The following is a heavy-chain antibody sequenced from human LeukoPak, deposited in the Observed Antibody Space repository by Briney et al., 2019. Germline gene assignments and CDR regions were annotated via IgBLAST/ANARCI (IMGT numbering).Heavy chain of an antibody. D-gene: IGHD6-13*01. CDR2: ISYDGSNK. J-gene: IGHJ4*02. CDR1: GFTVSSNY. CDR3: AKERLRYSSSWYYFDY. V-gene: IGHV3-30*18. Sequence: GGSLRLSCAAYGFTVSSNYMNWVRQAPGKGLEWVAVISYDGSNKYYADSVKGRFTISRDNSKNTLYLQMNSLRAEDTAVYYCAKERLRYSSSWYYFDYWGQGTLVTVSS.